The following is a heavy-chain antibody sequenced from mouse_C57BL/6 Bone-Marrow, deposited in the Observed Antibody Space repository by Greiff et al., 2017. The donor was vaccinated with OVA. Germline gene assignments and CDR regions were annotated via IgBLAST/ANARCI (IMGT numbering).Heavy chain of an antibody. CDR2: IDPENGDT. CDR1: GFNIKDDY. V-gene: IGHV14-4*01. D-gene: IGHD2-4*01. Sequence: SGAELVRPGASVKLSCTASGFNIKDDYMHWVKQRPEQGLEWIGWIDPENGDTEYASKFQGKATITADTSSNTAYLQLSGLTSEDTAVYYCTTHDYDGVDYWGQGTTLTVSS. J-gene: IGHJ2*01. CDR3: TTHDYDGVDY.